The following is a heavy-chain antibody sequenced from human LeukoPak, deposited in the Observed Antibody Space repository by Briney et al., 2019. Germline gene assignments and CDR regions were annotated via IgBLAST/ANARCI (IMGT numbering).Heavy chain of an antibody. V-gene: IGHV4-34*01. D-gene: IGHD3-22*01. J-gene: IGHJ4*02. CDR2: INHSGST. CDR1: GGSFSGYY. CDR3: ASSGYYSYFDY. Sequence: SETLSLTCAVYGGSFSGYYWSWIRQPPGKGLEWIGEINHSGSTNYNPSLKSRVTISVDTSKNQLSLKLSSVTAADTAVYYCASSGYYSYFDYWGQGTLVTVSS.